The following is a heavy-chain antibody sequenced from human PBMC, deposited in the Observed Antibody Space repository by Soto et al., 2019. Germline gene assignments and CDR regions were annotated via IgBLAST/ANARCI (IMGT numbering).Heavy chain of an antibody. CDR3: AGESAYYYDSSGYYALGAFDI. CDR1: GGTFSSYA. V-gene: IGHV1-69*01. D-gene: IGHD3-22*01. Sequence: QVQLVQSGAEVKKPGSSVKVSCKASGGTFSSYAISWVRQASGQGLEWMGGSIPIFGTANYAQKFQGRVTITADESTSTAYMELSSLRSEDTAVYYCAGESAYYYDSSGYYALGAFDIWGQGTMVTVSS. CDR2: SIPIFGTA. J-gene: IGHJ3*02.